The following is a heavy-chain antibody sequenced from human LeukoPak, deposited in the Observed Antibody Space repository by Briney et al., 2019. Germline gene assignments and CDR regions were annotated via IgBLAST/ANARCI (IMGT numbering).Heavy chain of an antibody. CDR2: IYTSGST. D-gene: IGHD2-2*01. J-gene: IGHJ5*02. V-gene: IGHV4-61*02. Sequence: SQTLSLTCTVSGGSISSGSYYWSWIRQPAGKGLEWIGRIYTSGSTNYNPSLKSRVTISVDTSKNQFSLKLSSVTAADTAVYYCARHGNFVVVPALDADNWFDPWGQGTLVTVSS. CDR3: ARHGNFVVVPALDADNWFDP. CDR1: GGSISSGSYY.